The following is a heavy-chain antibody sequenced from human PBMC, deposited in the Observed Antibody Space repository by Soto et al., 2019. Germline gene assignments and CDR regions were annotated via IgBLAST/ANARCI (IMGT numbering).Heavy chain of an antibody. CDR1: GFSLDTTGMG. CDR3: ARAYKWNYM. D-gene: IGHD1-7*01. Sequence: QITLKESGPALLKPTQTLMLTCSFSGFSLDTTGMGVGWVRQAPGKALEWLANIYWHDDKRYNPSLEGRVTISKDTSKNQVVLTMTNMDPEDTGTYYCARAYKWNYMWGQGILVTVSS. J-gene: IGHJ4*02. CDR2: IYWHDDK. V-gene: IGHV2-5*01.